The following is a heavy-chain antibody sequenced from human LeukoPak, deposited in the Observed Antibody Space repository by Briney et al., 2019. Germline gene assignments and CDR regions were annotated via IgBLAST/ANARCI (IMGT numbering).Heavy chain of an antibody. D-gene: IGHD2-21*01. CDR1: GFTFSSYG. V-gene: IGHV3-30-3*02. CDR3: AKIVDLYYYYMDV. J-gene: IGHJ6*03. CDR2: ISYEGSNK. Sequence: GGSLRLSCAASGFTFSSYGMHWVHQAPGKGLEWVAVISYEGSNKYYADSVKGRFTISRDNSKNTLYLQMNSLRAEDTAVFYCAKIVDLYYYYMDVWGKGTTVTVSS.